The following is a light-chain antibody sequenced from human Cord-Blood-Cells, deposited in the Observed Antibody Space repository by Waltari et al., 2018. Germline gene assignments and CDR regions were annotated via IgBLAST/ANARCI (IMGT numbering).Light chain of an antibody. CDR1: QSVLYSSNNKNY. V-gene: IGKV4-1*01. CDR2: WAS. J-gene: IGKJ2*01. Sequence: DIVMTQSPDSLAVSLGERATINCKSSQSVLYSSNNKNYLAWYHQKPGQPPKLLICWASTRESGVPDRFSGSGSGTDFTLTISSLQAEDEAVYYCQQYYSTPYTFGQGTKLEIK. CDR3: QQYYSTPYT.